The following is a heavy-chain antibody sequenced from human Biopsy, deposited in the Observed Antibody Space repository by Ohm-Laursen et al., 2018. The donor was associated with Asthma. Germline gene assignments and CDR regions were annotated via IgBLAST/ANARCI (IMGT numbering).Heavy chain of an antibody. CDR3: ARFTASITIFGVVNNWFDP. V-gene: IGHV4-39*01. J-gene: IGHJ5*02. D-gene: IGHD3-3*01. Sequence: GTLSLTCTVSGGSIGSSSYYWGWIRQPPGKGLEWIGSIYYSGSTYYNPSLKSRVTISVDTSKNHFSLKLSSVTAADTAVYYCARFTASITIFGVVNNWFDPWGQGTLVTVSS. CDR1: GGSIGSSSYY. CDR2: IYYSGST.